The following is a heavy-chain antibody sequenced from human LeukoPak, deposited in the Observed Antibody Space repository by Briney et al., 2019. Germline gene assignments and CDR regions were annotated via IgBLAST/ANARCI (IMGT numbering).Heavy chain of an antibody. J-gene: IGHJ3*02. Sequence: GGSLRLSCSVSVFTFSYDAGHWVRQAPGGGVEYVLGMNIDGDSPYYADSAKDRFSMSRDTSKNTLYLQMRSLRPEDAAVYYRVKTMVTFGGLIRTDAFDISGQGTMVTASS. V-gene: IGHV3-64D*09. CDR3: VKTMVTFGGLIRTDAFDI. CDR2: MNIDGDSP. CDR1: VFTFSYDA. D-gene: IGHD3-16*01.